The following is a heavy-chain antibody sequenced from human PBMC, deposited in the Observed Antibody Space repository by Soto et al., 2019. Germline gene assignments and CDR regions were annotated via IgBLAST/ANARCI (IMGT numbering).Heavy chain of an antibody. CDR1: GGSISSSNW. CDR2: IYHSGST. V-gene: IGHV4-4*02. Sequence: SESLSLTCAVSGGSISSSNWWSWVRQPPGKGLEWIGEIYHSGSTNYNPSLKSRVTISVDKSKNQFSLKLSSVTAADTAVYYCAREPNPNYGDYGYWGQGTLVT. J-gene: IGHJ4*02. D-gene: IGHD4-17*01. CDR3: AREPNPNYGDYGY.